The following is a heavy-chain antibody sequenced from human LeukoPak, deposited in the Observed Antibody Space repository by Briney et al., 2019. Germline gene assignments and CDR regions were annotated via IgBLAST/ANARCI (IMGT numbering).Heavy chain of an antibody. CDR1: GYTFTGYY. V-gene: IGHV1-2*02. CDR2: INPNSGGT. D-gene: IGHD6-13*01. J-gene: IGHJ5*02. CDR3: ARQRRAAAGRWFDP. Sequence: VASVKVSCKASGYTFTGYYMHWVRQAPGQGLEWMGWINPNSGGTNYAQKFQGRVTMTRDTSISTAYMELSRLRSDDTAVYYCARQRRAAAGRWFDPWGQGTLVTVSS.